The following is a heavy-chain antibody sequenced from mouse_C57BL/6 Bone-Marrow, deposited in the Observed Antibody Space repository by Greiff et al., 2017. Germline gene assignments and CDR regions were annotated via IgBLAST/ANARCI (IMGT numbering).Heavy chain of an antibody. D-gene: IGHD3-3*01. CDR2: ISSGGSYT. CDR1: GFTFSSYG. CDR3: ARRGTSWYFDV. Sequence: EVKLEESGGDLVKPGGSLKLSCAASGFTFSSYGMSWVRQTPDKRLEWVATISSGGSYTYYPDSAKGRFTITRDNAKNTLYLQMSSLKSEDTAMYYWARRGTSWYFDVWGTGTTVTVAT. J-gene: IGHJ1*03. V-gene: IGHV5-6*02.